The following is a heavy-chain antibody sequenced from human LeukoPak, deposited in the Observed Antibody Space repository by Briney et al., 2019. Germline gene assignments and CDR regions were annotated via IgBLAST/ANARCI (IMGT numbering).Heavy chain of an antibody. Sequence: SETLSLTCAVSGDSIITDCWTWIRQPAGKGLEWIGRFCTSGISNYNPSLESRVTMSLDTSKKLFSLNLTSVNAADTAVYYCARDALGLSGVWYFDLWRRGTLVTVST. V-gene: IGHV4-4*07. CDR2: FCTSGIS. J-gene: IGHJ2*01. CDR1: GDSIITDC. CDR3: ARDALGLSGVWYFDL. D-gene: IGHD3-10*01.